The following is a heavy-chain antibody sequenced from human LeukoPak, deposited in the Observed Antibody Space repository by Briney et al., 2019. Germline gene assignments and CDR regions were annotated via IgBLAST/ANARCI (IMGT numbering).Heavy chain of an antibody. CDR2: IYYSGST. CDR3: ARDLESWFDP. Sequence: PSETLSLTCTVSGGSISSYYWSWIRQPPGKGLQWIGYIYYSGSTNYNPSLKSRVTISVDTSKNQFSLKLSSVTAADTAVYYCARDLESWFDPWGQGTLVTVSS. J-gene: IGHJ5*02. D-gene: IGHD5-24*01. CDR1: GGSISSYY. V-gene: IGHV4-59*01.